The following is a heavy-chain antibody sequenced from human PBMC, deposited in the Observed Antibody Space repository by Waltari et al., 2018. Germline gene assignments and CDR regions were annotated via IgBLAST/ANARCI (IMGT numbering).Heavy chain of an antibody. CDR2: IYHSGDT. J-gene: IGHJ5*02. V-gene: IGHV4-38-2*01. D-gene: IGHD2-15*01. CDR1: GYSISSGYY. CDR3: ARGGGVVVAATPKINWFDP. Sequence: QVQLQESGPGLVKPSETLSLTCAVSGYSISSGYYWGWIRQPPGKGLEWIGSIYHSGDTYSNPSLKGRVPISGDTAKNQFSLKVSLVTAADTAVYYCARGGGVVVAATPKINWFDPWGQGTLVTVSS.